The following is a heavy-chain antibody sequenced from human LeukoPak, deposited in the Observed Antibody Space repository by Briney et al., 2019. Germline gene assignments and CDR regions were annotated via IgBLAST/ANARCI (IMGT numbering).Heavy chain of an antibody. CDR1: GYTFTSYG. Sequence: GASVKFSCKASGYTFTSYGISWVRQAPGQGLEWMGWISAYNGNTNYAQKLQGRVTMTTDTSTSTAYMELRSLRSDDTAVYYCARDYAPYCSSTSCPPDYWGQGTLVTVSS. J-gene: IGHJ4*02. D-gene: IGHD2-2*01. CDR2: ISAYNGNT. V-gene: IGHV1-18*01. CDR3: ARDYAPYCSSTSCPPDY.